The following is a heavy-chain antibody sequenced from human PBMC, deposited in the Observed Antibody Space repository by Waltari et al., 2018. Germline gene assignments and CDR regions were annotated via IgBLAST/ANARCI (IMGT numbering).Heavy chain of an antibody. CDR3: ARDQGKYSSSELSY. V-gene: IGHV4-39*07. Sequence: QLQLQESGPGLVKPSETLSLTCTVSGGSISSSSYSWGWIRQPPGKGLEWIGSIYYSGSTYYNPSLKSRVTMSVDTSKNQFSLKLSSVTAADTAVYYCARDQGKYSSSELSYWGQGTLVTVSS. D-gene: IGHD6-13*01. J-gene: IGHJ4*02. CDR2: IYYSGST. CDR1: GGSISSSSYS.